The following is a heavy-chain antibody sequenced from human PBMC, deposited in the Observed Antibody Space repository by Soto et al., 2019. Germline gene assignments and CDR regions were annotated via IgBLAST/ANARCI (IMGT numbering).Heavy chain of an antibody. CDR1: GFTFVNYW. Sequence: EVHLAESGGGLVQPGGSLRLSCEASGFTFVNYWMTWVRQAPGKEPERVANINNDGSETYYVDSVKGRFIISRDNTKKSLYLQLNSLGAEDTAVFYGTRDRGWQTFDYWGQGTLVTVSS. D-gene: IGHD3-10*01. V-gene: IGHV3-7*03. CDR2: INNDGSET. J-gene: IGHJ4*02. CDR3: TRDRGWQTFDY.